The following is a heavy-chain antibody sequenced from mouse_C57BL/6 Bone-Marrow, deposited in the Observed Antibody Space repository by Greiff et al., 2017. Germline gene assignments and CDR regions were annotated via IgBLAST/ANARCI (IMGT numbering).Heavy chain of an antibody. CDR1: GYTFTSYW. Sequence: QVQLQQPGAELVMPGASVKLSCKASGYTFTSYWMHWVKQRPGQGLEWIGEIDPSDSYPNYNQKFKGKSTLTVAKSSSTAYMQLSSLTSEDSAVYYCARSYAMDYWGQGTSVTVSS. J-gene: IGHJ4*01. CDR2: IDPSDSYP. V-gene: IGHV1-69*01. CDR3: ARSYAMDY.